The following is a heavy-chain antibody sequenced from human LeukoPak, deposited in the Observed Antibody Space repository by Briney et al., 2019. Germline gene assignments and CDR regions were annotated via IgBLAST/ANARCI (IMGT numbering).Heavy chain of an antibody. J-gene: IGHJ4*02. CDR2: IKQDGSEK. V-gene: IGHV3-7*01. Sequence: GGSLRLSCAASGFTFSNYWLTWVRQAPGQGLEGVANIKQDGSEKHYVDSVKGRFTISRDNAKNSLYLQMNNLRAEDTAVYYCARDRQIAYWGQGTLVTVSS. CDR3: ARDRQIAY. CDR1: GFTFSNYW.